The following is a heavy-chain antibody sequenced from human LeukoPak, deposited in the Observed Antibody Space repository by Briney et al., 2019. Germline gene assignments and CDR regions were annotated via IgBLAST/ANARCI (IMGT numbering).Heavy chain of an antibody. CDR1: GFTFSSYA. J-gene: IGHJ4*02. CDR3: ARGPRYSAPFGY. D-gene: IGHD5-12*01. Sequence: PGGSLRLSCAASGFTFSSYAMHWVRQAPGKGLEWVAVISYDGSNKYYADSVKGRFTISRDNSKNTLYLQMNSLRAEDTAVYYCARGPRYSAPFGYWGQGTLVTVSS. V-gene: IGHV3-30-3*01. CDR2: ISYDGSNK.